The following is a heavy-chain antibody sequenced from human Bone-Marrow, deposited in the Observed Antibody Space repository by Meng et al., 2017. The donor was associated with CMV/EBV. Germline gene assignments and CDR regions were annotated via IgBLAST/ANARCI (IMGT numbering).Heavy chain of an antibody. CDR3: ARNDCTSCYNYYYYGMDV. D-gene: IGHD2-2*02. J-gene: IGHJ6*02. Sequence: SVKVSCKASGGTFSSYAISWVRQAPGQGLEWMGRIIPILGIANYAQKFQGRVTITTDESTSTAYMELSSLRSEDTAVYYCARNDCTSCYNYYYYGMDVWGQGTTVTVSS. CDR1: GGTFSSYA. CDR2: IIPILGIA. V-gene: IGHV1-69*04.